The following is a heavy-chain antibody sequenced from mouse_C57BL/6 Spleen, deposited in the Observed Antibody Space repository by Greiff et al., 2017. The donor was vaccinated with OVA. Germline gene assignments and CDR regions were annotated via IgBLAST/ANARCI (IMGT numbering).Heavy chain of an antibody. Sequence: VQLQQPGAELVKPGASVKMSCKASGYTFTSYWITWVKQRPGQGLEWIGDIYPGSGSTNYNEKFKSKTTLTVDTSSSTAYMQLSSLTSEDSAVYYCARLRALITTVVATADYWGQGTTLTVSS. J-gene: IGHJ2*01. CDR1: GYTFTSYW. D-gene: IGHD1-1*01. CDR3: ARLRALITTVVATADY. V-gene: IGHV1-55*01. CDR2: IYPGSGST.